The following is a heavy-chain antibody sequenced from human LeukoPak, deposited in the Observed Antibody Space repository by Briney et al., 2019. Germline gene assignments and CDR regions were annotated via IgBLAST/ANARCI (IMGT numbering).Heavy chain of an antibody. J-gene: IGHJ4*02. CDR2: IKSKTDGGTT. D-gene: IGHD1-7*01. V-gene: IGHV3-15*01. CDR1: GFTFSNAW. Sequence: GGSLRLSCAASGFTFSNAWMSWVRQAPGKGLEWVGRIKSKTDGGTTDYAAPVKGRFTISRDDSENTLYLQMNSLKTEDTAVYYCTTNWNYPWSFDYWGQGTLVTVSS. CDR3: TTNWNYPWSFDY.